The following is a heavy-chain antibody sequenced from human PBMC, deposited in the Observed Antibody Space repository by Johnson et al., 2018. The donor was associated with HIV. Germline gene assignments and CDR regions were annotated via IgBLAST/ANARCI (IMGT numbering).Heavy chain of an antibody. CDR2: FYSGGSA. V-gene: IGHV3-66*01. D-gene: IGHD6-19*01. J-gene: IGHJ3*01. CDR3: AREGVAVAGTPDAFDL. CDR1: GFSVNSNY. Sequence: VQLVESGGGVVRPGGSLRLSCAASGFSVNSNYMSWVRQAPGRGLEWVSVFYSGGSAFYADSVKGRFILSRDNSKNTLFLQMNSLRAEDTAVYYCAREGVAVAGTPDAFDLWGQGTMVIVSS.